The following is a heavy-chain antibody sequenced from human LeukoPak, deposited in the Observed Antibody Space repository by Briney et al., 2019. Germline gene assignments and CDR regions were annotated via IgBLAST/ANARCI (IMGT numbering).Heavy chain of an antibody. V-gene: IGHV3-9*01. CDR1: GGSISGYY. Sequence: LSLTCTVSGGSISGYYWGWIRQPPGKGLEWVSGISWNSDSIGYADSVKGRFTISRDNAKNSLYLQMNSLRAEDTALYYCAKAASSGYDFTTNWFDPWGQGTLVTVSS. CDR3: AKAASSGYDFTTNWFDP. CDR2: ISWNSDSI. J-gene: IGHJ5*02. D-gene: IGHD5-12*01.